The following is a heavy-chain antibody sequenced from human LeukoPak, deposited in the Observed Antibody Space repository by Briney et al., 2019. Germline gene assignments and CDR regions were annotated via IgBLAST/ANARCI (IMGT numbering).Heavy chain of an antibody. V-gene: IGHV4-4*07. CDR2: IYTSGST. J-gene: IGHJ6*03. CDR1: GGSISSYY. CDR3: ARDRPPCFPLPYMDV. Sequence: SETLSLTCTVSGGSISSYYWSWIRQPAGKGLEWIGRIYTSGSTNYNPSLKSRVTMSVDTSKNQFSLKLSSVTAADTAVYYCARDRPPCFPLPYMDVWGKGTTVTVSS.